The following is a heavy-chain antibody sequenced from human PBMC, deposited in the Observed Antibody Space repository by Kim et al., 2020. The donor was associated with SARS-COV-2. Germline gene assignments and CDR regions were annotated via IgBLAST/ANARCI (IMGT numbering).Heavy chain of an antibody. V-gene: IGHV4-31*03. D-gene: IGHD3-16*01. Sequence: SETLSLTCTVSRGSISNDNYFWSWVRQQPGKGLEWIGYISHRGSVYYNPSVQDRVTISKDTSGNQFSLEVNAVTAADTAVYFCAREIMQPGVTDGFDILG. CDR1: RGSISNDNYF. J-gene: IGHJ3*02. CDR2: ISHRGSV. CDR3: AREIMQPGVTDGFDI.